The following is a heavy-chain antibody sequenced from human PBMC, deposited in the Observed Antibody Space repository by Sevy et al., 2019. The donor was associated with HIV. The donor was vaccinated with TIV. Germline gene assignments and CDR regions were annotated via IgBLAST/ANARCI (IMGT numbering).Heavy chain of an antibody. D-gene: IGHD3-10*01. CDR1: GFTFSNAW. Sequence: GGSLRLSCAASGFTFSNAWMSWVRQAPGKGLEWVDRIKSKTDGGTTDYAAPVKGRFTISRDDSKNTLYLQMNSLKTEDTAVYYCTTFYGSGSYYNFYYYYYYMDVWGKGTTVTVSS. J-gene: IGHJ6*03. V-gene: IGHV3-15*01. CDR3: TTFYGSGSYYNFYYYYYYMDV. CDR2: IKSKTDGGTT.